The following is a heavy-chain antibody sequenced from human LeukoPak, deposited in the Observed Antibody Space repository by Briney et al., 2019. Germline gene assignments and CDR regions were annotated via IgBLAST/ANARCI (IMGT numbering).Heavy chain of an antibody. Sequence: PGGSLRLSCAPPGFTFSIYGIPWVRQAPGKGLEWVAFVRNDGFNTYYAGSVKGRFTISRDNSKNTVFLQMNNLRVEDTAVYYCAKDAGGTYSQAIDYWGQGTLVTVSS. V-gene: IGHV3-30*02. CDR1: GFTFSIYG. CDR3: AKDAGGTYSQAIDY. CDR2: VRNDGFNT. D-gene: IGHD1-26*01. J-gene: IGHJ4*02.